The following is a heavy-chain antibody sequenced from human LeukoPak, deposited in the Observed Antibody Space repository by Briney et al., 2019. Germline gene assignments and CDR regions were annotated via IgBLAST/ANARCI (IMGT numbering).Heavy chain of an antibody. CDR3: ARVRTDYYDILTGPCDY. Sequence: GASVKVSCKASGYTFTSYAMHWVRQAPGQRLEWMGWINAGNGNTKYSQKFQGRVTITRDTSASTAYMELSSLRSEDTAVYYCARVRTDYYDILTGPCDYWGQGTLVTVSS. D-gene: IGHD3-9*01. CDR1: GYTFTSYA. J-gene: IGHJ4*02. CDR2: INAGNGNT. V-gene: IGHV1-3*01.